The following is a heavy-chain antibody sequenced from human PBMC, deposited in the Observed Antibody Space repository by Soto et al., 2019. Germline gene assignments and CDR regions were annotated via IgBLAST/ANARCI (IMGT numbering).Heavy chain of an antibody. D-gene: IGHD5-12*01. V-gene: IGHV1-46*01. J-gene: IGHJ6*02. CDR1: GYTLSWKY. CDR2: INPSGGIT. CDR3: ASPKGLASDNFYSGIGV. Sequence: ASVHVSCQASGYTLSWKYIYWARQATGQGIEWMGAINPSGGITTYAQKFQGRVTITSYTSKRTVYMELSSLRSEDTAVYYCASPKGLASDNFYSGIGVWGQGTMVTVSS.